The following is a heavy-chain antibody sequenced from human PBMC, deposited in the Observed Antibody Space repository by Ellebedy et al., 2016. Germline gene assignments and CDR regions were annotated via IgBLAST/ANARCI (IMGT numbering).Heavy chain of an antibody. D-gene: IGHD6-13*01. Sequence: GESLKISXAASGFNFIGDWMHWVRQAPGKGLVWVSRISRDGSRITYADSVKGRFTMSRDNVEKTLYLQMNSLRAEDTAVYFCARLHAATGIRYCDYWGQGTLVTVSS. V-gene: IGHV3-74*03. J-gene: IGHJ4*02. CDR2: ISRDGSRI. CDR1: GFNFIGDW. CDR3: ARLHAATGIRYCDY.